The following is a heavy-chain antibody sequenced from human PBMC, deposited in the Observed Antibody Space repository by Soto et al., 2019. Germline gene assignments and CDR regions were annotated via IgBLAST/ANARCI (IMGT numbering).Heavy chain of an antibody. D-gene: IGHD1-1*01. CDR1: GFTFSSYG. CDR2: IWYDGSNK. Sequence: GGSLRLSCAASGFTFSSYGMHWVRQAPGKGLEWVAVIWYDGSNKYYADSVKGRFTISRDNSKNTLYLQMNSLRAEDTAVYYCARGTGTFDDYMDVWGKGTTVTVS. J-gene: IGHJ6*03. CDR3: ARGTGTFDDYMDV. V-gene: IGHV3-33*01.